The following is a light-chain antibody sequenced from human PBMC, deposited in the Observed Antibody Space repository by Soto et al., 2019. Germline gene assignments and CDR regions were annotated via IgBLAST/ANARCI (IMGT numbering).Light chain of an antibody. CDR1: GSDVGGYNY. CDR2: DVT. J-gene: IGLJ1*01. CDR3: CSHAGTYTRCV. V-gene: IGLV2-11*01. Sequence: QSALTQPRSVSGSPGQPVTLSCAGAGSDVGGYNYVSWYQHHPGKAPKLLIYDVTKRPSGVPDRFSGSKSVSTASLTISGLQAEDEADYYGCSHAGTYTRCVFGTGTKGTVL.